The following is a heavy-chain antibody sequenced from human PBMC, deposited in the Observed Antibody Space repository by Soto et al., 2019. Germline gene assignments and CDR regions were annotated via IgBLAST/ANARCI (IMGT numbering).Heavy chain of an antibody. V-gene: IGHV1-69*01. D-gene: IGHD2-15*01. CDR2: IIPMFAAS. CDR1: GGSFSDFA. J-gene: IGHJ4*02. CDR3: ARGGIVAVPAALSSSHDYTNYRFDS. Sequence: QVQLAQSGAEVRKPGSSVKVSCGASGGSFSDFAFSWVRQAPGQGLEWMGGIIPMFAASKYAQRFQDRVTITADESTNTVYLALSSLTSDDTATYYCARGGIVAVPAALSSSHDYTNYRFDSWGQGTLVTVSS.